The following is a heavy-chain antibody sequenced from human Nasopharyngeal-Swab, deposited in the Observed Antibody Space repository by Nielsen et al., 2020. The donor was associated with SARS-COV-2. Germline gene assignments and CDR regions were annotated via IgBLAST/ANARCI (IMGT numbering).Heavy chain of an antibody. CDR1: GFTFSSYS. Sequence: GESLKISCAASGFTFSSYSMNWVRQAPGKGLEWVSYISSSSSTIYYADSVKGRFTISRDNAKNSLYLQMNSLRAEDTAVYYCARGEVYSSSWYVPQYYYYYGMDVWGQGTTVTVSS. D-gene: IGHD6-13*01. CDR2: ISSSSSTI. V-gene: IGHV3-48*04. CDR3: ARGEVYSSSWYVPQYYYYYGMDV. J-gene: IGHJ6*02.